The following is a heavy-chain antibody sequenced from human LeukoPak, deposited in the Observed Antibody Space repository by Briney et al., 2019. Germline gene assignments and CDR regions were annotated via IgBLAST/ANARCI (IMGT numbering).Heavy chain of an antibody. J-gene: IGHJ4*02. D-gene: IGHD3-9*01. V-gene: IGHV4-61*02. CDR3: ARVTGYTIEDYFDY. Sequence: PSETLSLTCTVSGGSISSGSYYWSWIRQPAGKGLEWIGRIYTSGSTNYNPSLKSRATISVDTSKNQFSLKLSSVTAADTAVYYCARVTGYTIEDYFDYWGQGTLVTVSA. CDR2: IYTSGST. CDR1: GGSISSGSYY.